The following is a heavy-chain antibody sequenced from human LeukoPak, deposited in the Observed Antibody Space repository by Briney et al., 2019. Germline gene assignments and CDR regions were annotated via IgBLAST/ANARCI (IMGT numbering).Heavy chain of an antibody. CDR2: IYTSGST. V-gene: IGHV4-39*07. D-gene: IGHD3-10*01. CDR1: GGSISSSSYY. CDR3: ARGRGHYGSGSYLDY. J-gene: IGHJ4*02. Sequence: SETLSLTCTVSGGSISSSSYYWGWIRQPPGKGLEWIGRIYTSGSTNYNPSLKSRFTISVDTSKNQFSLKLSSVTAADTAVYYCARGRGHYGSGSYLDYWGQGTLVTVSS.